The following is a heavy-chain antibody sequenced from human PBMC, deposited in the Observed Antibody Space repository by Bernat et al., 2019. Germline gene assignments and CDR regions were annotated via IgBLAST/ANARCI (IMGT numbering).Heavy chain of an antibody. CDR3: ARLKNTGNYFRY. D-gene: IGHD7-27*01. V-gene: IGHV4-59*08. CDR1: GGSISSYY. Sequence: QVQLQESGPGLVKPSETLSLTCTVSGGSISSYYWSWIRQPPGKGLEWIGYIYYSGSTNYNPSLKSRVTISVDTSKNQFSLNLSSVTATDTAVYYCARLKNTGNYFRYWGQGTLVTVSS. CDR2: IYYSGST. J-gene: IGHJ1*01.